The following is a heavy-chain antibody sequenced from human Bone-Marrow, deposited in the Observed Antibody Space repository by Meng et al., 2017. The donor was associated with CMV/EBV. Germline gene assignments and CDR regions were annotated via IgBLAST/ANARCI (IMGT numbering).Heavy chain of an antibody. CDR1: GGSFSGYY. CDR3: ARNSGYDSYFDD. Sequence: GSLRLSCAVYGGSFSGYYWSWIRQPPGKGLEWIGEINHSGSTNYNPSLKSRVTISVDTSKNQFSLKLSSVTAADTAVYYCARNSGYDSYFDDWGQGTLVTVSS. CDR2: INHSGST. V-gene: IGHV4-34*01. J-gene: IGHJ4*02. D-gene: IGHD5-12*01.